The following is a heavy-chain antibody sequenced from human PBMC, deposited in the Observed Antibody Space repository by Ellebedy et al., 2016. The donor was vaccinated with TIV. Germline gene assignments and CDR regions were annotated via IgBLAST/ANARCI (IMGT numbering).Heavy chain of an antibody. CDR3: ARGRTEKVTKPKYFDS. CDR2: INHSGST. J-gene: IGHJ4*02. D-gene: IGHD3-3*01. CDR1: GGSISSSSYY. V-gene: IGHV4-39*07. Sequence: SETLSLXXTVSGGSISSSSYYWGWIRQPPGKGLEWIGEINHSGSTNYNPSLKSRVTISVDKSKNQFSLKLSSVTAADRAVYYCARGRTEKVTKPKYFDSWGQGTLVTVSS.